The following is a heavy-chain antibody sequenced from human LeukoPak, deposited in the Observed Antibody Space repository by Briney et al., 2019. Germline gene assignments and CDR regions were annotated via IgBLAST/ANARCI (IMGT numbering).Heavy chain of an antibody. J-gene: IGHJ4*02. Sequence: SVKVSCKASGGTFSSYAISWVRQAPGQGLEWMGGIIPIFGTANYAQKFQGRVTITADKSTSTAYMELSSLRSEDTAVYYCATSRSSYGSGSFNCFDYWGQGTLVIVSS. CDR2: IIPIFGTA. D-gene: IGHD3-10*01. V-gene: IGHV1-69*06. CDR1: GGTFSSYA. CDR3: ATSRSSYGSGSFNCFDY.